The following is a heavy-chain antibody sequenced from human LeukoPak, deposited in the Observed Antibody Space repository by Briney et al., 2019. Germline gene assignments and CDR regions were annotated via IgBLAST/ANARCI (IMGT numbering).Heavy chain of an antibody. V-gene: IGHV1-18*01. D-gene: IGHD2-2*03. Sequence: GASVKVSCKASGYTFTSYGISWVRQAPGQGLEWMGWISAYNGNTNYAQKLQGRVTMTTDTSTSTAYMELRSLRSDDTAVYYCARVPPSGYCSSTSCYAYWFDPWGQGTLVTVSS. CDR1: GYTFTSYG. CDR3: ARVPPSGYCSSTSCYAYWFDP. J-gene: IGHJ5*02. CDR2: ISAYNGNT.